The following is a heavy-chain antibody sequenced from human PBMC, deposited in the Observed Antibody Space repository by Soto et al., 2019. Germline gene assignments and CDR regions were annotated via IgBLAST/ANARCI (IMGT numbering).Heavy chain of an antibody. D-gene: IGHD2-8*01. Sequence: GESLKISCKGSGCSFTSYWISWVRQMPGKGLEWMGRIDPSDSYTNYSPSFQGRFTISRDNSKNTLYLQMNSLRAEDTAVYYCAKGGGAMVYAIGMDVWGQGTTVTVSS. J-gene: IGHJ6*02. CDR2: IDPSDSYT. CDR3: AKGGGAMVYAIGMDV. CDR1: GCSFTSYW. V-gene: IGHV5-10-1*04.